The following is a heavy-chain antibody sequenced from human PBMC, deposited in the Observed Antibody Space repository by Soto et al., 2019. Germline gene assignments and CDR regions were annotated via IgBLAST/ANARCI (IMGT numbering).Heavy chain of an antibody. CDR3: TTDWGDYGDYGDAFDI. CDR2: IKSKTDGGTT. CDR1: GFTFSNAW. V-gene: IGHV3-15*01. Sequence: GGSLRLSCAASGFTFSNAWMSWVRQAPGKGLEWVGRIKSKTDGGTTDYAAPVKGRFTISRDDSKNTLYLQMNSLKTEDTAVYYCTTDWGDYGDYGDAFDIWGQGTMVTVSS. J-gene: IGHJ3*02. D-gene: IGHD4-17*01.